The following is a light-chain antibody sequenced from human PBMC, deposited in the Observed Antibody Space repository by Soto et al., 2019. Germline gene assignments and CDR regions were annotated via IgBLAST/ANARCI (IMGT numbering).Light chain of an antibody. CDR2: GAA. Sequence: DIKMTQSPSAMSASVGDRVTITCRASQAISNYLAWFQQKPGKVPKRLIYGAANLQSGVPSRFSGSGSGTEFTLTISSLQPEDFATYFCLQHNSYPLTFGGGTKVDIK. J-gene: IGKJ4*01. CDR3: LQHNSYPLT. V-gene: IGKV1-17*03. CDR1: QAISNY.